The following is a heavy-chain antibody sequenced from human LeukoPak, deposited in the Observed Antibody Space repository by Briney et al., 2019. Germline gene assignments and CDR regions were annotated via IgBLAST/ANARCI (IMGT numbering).Heavy chain of an antibody. D-gene: IGHD3-10*01. Sequence: GGSLRLSCVASGFTFSNYWMSWVRLTPGKGLEWVALISFDASNKYYADAVRGRFTISRDNSKNTLYLQMNSLRAEDTAVYYCARDGNYYYGSGSYVFDYWGQGTLVTVSS. CDR1: GFTFSNYW. CDR3: ARDGNYYYGSGSYVFDY. J-gene: IGHJ4*02. CDR2: ISFDASNK. V-gene: IGHV3-30*03.